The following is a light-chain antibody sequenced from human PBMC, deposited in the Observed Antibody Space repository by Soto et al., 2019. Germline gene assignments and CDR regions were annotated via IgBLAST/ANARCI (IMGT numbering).Light chain of an antibody. CDR3: SSYTATNTLV. CDR2: GVS. J-gene: IGLJ2*01. Sequence: QSVLTQPASVSGSPGQSITISCTGTSSDVGDYNYVSWYQQHPDKAPKLIIYGVSNRPSGISNRFSGSKSGNTASLTVSGLQAEDEDDYYCSSYTATNTLVFGGGTKLTVL. V-gene: IGLV2-14*01. CDR1: SSDVGDYNY.